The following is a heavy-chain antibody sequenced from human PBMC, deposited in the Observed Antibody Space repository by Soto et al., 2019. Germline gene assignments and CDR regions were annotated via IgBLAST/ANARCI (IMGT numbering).Heavy chain of an antibody. CDR1: GFTFSSYG. V-gene: IGHV3-30*18. CDR3: AKDGVGATAFDI. D-gene: IGHD1-26*01. J-gene: IGHJ3*02. Sequence: GGSLRLSCAASGFTFSSYGMHWVRQAPGKGLEWVAVISHDGSNKYYADSVKGRFTISRDNSKNTLYLQMNSLRAEDTAVYYCAKDGVGATAFDIWGQGTMVTVSS. CDR2: ISHDGSNK.